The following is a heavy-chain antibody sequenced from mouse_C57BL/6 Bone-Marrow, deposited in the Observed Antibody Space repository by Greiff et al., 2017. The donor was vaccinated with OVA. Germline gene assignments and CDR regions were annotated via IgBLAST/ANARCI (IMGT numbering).Heavy chain of an antibody. D-gene: IGHD2-14*01. CDR1: GFTFSSYG. CDR3: AVYYRTTWFAY. Sequence: EVKLVESGGDLVKPGGSLKLSCAASGFTFSSYGMSWVRQTPDKRLEWVATISSGGSYTYYPDSVKGRFTISRDNAKNTLYLQMSSLKSEDTAMYYCAVYYRTTWFAYWGQGTLVTVSA. V-gene: IGHV5-6*01. CDR2: ISSGGSYT. J-gene: IGHJ3*01.